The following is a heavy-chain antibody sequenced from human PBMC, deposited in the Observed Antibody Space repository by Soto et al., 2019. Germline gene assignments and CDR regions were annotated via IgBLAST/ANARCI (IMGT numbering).Heavy chain of an antibody. Sequence: GGSLRLSSAASGFTFSSYAMSWVRQAPGEGLEWVSAISGSGGSTYYADSVKGRFTISRDNSKNTLYLQMNSLRAEDTAVYYCAKDGDSSGYYFDAFDIWGQGTMVTVSS. CDR3: AKDGDSSGYYFDAFDI. D-gene: IGHD3-22*01. J-gene: IGHJ3*02. CDR1: GFTFSSYA. CDR2: ISGSGGST. V-gene: IGHV3-23*01.